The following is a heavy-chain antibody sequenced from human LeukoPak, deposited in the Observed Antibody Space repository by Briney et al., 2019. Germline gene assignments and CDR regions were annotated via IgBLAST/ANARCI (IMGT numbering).Heavy chain of an antibody. Sequence: SETLSLTCTVSGGSITSGDYYWSWIRQPPGKGLEWIGYVYYTGSTYYNPSLKSRVTISVDTSKNQFSLKLTSVTAADTAVYYCARGYSSNWGTSRIEVYNWFDPWGLGTLVTVSS. CDR2: VYYTGST. V-gene: IGHV4-30-4*08. D-gene: IGHD6-13*01. J-gene: IGHJ5*02. CDR3: ARGYSSNWGTSRIEVYNWFDP. CDR1: GGSITSGDYY.